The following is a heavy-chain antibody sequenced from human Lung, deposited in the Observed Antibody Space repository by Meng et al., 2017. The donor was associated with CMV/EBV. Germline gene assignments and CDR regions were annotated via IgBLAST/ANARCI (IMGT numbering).Heavy chain of an antibody. CDR3: TTAIRITMVRGVIVRDV. D-gene: IGHD3-10*01. V-gene: IGHV3-15*01. CDR1: GFTFSNAW. CDR2: IKRKNDGGTT. J-gene: IGHJ6*02. Sequence: ESLKISCSASGFTFSNAWMSWVRQAPGKGLEWVGRIKRKNDGGTTDYAAPVKGRFTISRDDSKNTLYLQMNSLKTEDTAVYYCTTAIRITMVRGVIVRDVWGQGXTVTVSS.